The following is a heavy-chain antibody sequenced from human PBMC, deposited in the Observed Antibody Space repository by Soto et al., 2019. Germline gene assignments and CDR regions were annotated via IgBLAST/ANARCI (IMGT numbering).Heavy chain of an antibody. V-gene: IGHV3-66*01. D-gene: IGHD1-1*01. Sequence: EAQLVQSGGGLVQPGGSLRLSCAASGFSVSYNYMSWVRQAPGKGLEWVSLIYSGGGTDYAESVKGRFTISRDNSKNTLYLQMNNLKAEDTAIYYCATRMTTAPYWGQGTLVTVSS. J-gene: IGHJ4*02. CDR2: IYSGGGT. CDR3: ATRMTTAPY. CDR1: GFSVSYNY.